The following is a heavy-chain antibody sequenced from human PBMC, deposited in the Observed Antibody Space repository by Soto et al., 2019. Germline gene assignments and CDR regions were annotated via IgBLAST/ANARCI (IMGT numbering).Heavy chain of an antibody. V-gene: IGHV1-69*01. J-gene: IGHJ6*02. CDR3: ARVKQQLGPKRYYYYYGMDV. CDR1: GGTFSSYA. D-gene: IGHD6-13*01. CDR2: IIPIFGTA. Sequence: QVQLVQSGAEVKKPGSSVKVSCKASGGTFSSYAISWVRQAPGQGLEWMGGIIPIFGTANYAQKVQGRVTITAEESTSTAYMELSSLRSEDTAVYYCARVKQQLGPKRYYYYYGMDVWGQGTPVTVSS.